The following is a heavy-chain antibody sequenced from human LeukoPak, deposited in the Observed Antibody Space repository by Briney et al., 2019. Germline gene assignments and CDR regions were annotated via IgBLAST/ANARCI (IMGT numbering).Heavy chain of an antibody. CDR2: IYNSGIT. J-gene: IGHJ6*03. Sequence: KSSETLSLTCTVSGGSISSNYYWSWIRQPAGKGLEYIGRIYNSGITNYNPSLKSRVTISVDTSKNQFSLKLSSVTAADTAVYYCARCSLARYYMDVWGKGTTVTVSS. CDR1: GGSISSNYY. CDR3: ARCSLARYYMDV. D-gene: IGHD2-15*01. V-gene: IGHV4-4*07.